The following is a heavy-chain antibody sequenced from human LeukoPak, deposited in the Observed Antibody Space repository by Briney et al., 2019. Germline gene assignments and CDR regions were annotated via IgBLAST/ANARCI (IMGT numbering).Heavy chain of an antibody. J-gene: IGHJ4*02. Sequence: GESLKISCKHSEYSFPNYCIGWVRQMPGKGLEWMGIIYPDDSDTRYSPSFQGQVTISADKSISTAYLQWSSLKASDTAMYYCASFHISGKSYNGLHYWGQGTLVTVSS. CDR2: IYPDDSDT. D-gene: IGHD3-10*01. CDR1: EYSFPNYC. V-gene: IGHV5-51*01. CDR3: ASFHISGKSYNGLHY.